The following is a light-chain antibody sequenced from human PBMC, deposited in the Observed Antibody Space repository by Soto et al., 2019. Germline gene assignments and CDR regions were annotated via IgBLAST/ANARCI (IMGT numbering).Light chain of an antibody. CDR3: QQYNSYPYT. J-gene: IGKJ2*01. CDR1: QSISSW. V-gene: IGKV1-5*03. CDR2: IAS. Sequence: DIQMTQSPSILSASVGDRVTITCRASQSISSWLAWYQQKPGKAPKLLISIASSLESGVPSRFSGSGSGTDFTLTISSLQPDDFSTYYCQQYNSYPYTFGQGTKLEI.